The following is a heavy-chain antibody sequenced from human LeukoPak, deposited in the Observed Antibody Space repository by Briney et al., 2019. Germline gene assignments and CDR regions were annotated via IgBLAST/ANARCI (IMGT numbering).Heavy chain of an antibody. V-gene: IGHV1-2*02. CDR2: INPNSGGT. CDR1: GYTFTGYY. J-gene: IGHJ5*02. Sequence: VASVKVSCKASGYTFTGYYMHWVRQAPGQGLEWMGWINPNSGGTNYAQKFQGRVTMTRDTSISTAYMELSRLRSDDTAVYYCAREYSSGWLHKTNWFDPWGQGTLVTVSS. D-gene: IGHD6-19*01. CDR3: AREYSSGWLHKTNWFDP.